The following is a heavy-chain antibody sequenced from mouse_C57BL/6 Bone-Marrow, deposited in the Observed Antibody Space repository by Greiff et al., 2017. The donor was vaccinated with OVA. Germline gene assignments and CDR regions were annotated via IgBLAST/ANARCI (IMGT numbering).Heavy chain of an antibody. CDR1: GFSLTSYG. CDR2: IWSGGST. J-gene: IGHJ3*01. V-gene: IGHV2-2*01. Sequence: QVQLQQSGPGLVQPSQSLSITCTVSGFSLTSYGVHWVRQSPGKGLEWLGVIWSGGSTDYNAAFISSLSISKDNSKSQVFFKMNSLQADDTAIYYCARNYAYGSPWFAYWGQGTLVTVSA. D-gene: IGHD1-1*01. CDR3: ARNYAYGSPWFAY.